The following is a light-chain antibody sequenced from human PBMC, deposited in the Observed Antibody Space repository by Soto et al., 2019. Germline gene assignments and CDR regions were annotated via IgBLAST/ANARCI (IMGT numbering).Light chain of an antibody. V-gene: IGKV3-15*01. CDR1: QSVTTN. CDR3: QQYNNWPPWT. Sequence: EIVMTQSPGTLSLSPGERATLSCRASQSVTTNMAWYQQKPGQAPRLIIYGASTRATGIPARFSGSGSGTDLTLTISSLQSEDFAVYYCQQYNNWPPWTFGQGTKVDIK. CDR2: GAS. J-gene: IGKJ1*01.